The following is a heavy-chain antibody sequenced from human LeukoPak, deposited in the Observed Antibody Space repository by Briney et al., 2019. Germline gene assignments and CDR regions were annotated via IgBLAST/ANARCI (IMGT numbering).Heavy chain of an antibody. J-gene: IGHJ6*03. V-gene: IGHV3-21*01. CDR2: ISNRSSYI. CDR3: AGVEDSSSWVNYYYYYYMDV. D-gene: IGHD6-13*01. Sequence: GGSLRLSCAASGFTFSNYWMHWVRQAPGKGLEWVSSISNRSSYIYYADSVKGRFTISRDNAKNSLYLQMNSLRAEDTAVYYCAGVEDSSSWVNYYYYYYMDVWGKGTTVTVSS. CDR1: GFTFSNYW.